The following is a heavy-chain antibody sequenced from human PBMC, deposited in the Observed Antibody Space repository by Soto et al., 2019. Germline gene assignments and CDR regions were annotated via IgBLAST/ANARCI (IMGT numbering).Heavy chain of an antibody. D-gene: IGHD1-20*01. Sequence: SETLSLTCTVSGGSISSSSYYWVWIRQPPGKGLEWIGSIYYSGSTYYNPSLKSRVTISVDTSKNQFSLKLSSVTAADTAVYYCASQLITDGADYGMDVWGKGT. J-gene: IGHJ6*04. CDR3: ASQLITDGADYGMDV. CDR2: IYYSGST. CDR1: GGSISSSSYY. V-gene: IGHV4-39*01.